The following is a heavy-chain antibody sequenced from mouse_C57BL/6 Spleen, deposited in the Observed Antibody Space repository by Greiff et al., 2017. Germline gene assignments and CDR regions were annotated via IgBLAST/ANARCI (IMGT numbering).Heavy chain of an antibody. CDR2: IDPNSGGP. CDR1: GYTFTSYW. D-gene: IGHD1-1*01. CDR3: ARSHYCSSSYAMDY. J-gene: IGHJ4*01. Sequence: QVQLQQPGAELVTPGASVKLSCKASGYTFTSYWMHWVKQRPGRGLEWIGRIDPNSGGPKYNKTFTGKATLTVDTASSTAYMKLSSLTYEDSAVYFCARSHYCSSSYAMDYWGQGPSVTVSS. V-gene: IGHV1-72*01.